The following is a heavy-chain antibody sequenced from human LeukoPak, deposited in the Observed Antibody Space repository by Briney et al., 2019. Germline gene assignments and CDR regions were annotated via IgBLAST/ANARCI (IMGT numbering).Heavy chain of an antibody. Sequence: GGSRRLSCAASGFTFSSYGMHWVRQAPGKGLEWVAVISYDGSNKYYADSVKGRFTISRDNSKNTLYLQINSLRAEDTAVYYCAKLISSGEFDYWGQGTLVTVSS. D-gene: IGHD6-19*01. CDR2: ISYDGSNK. V-gene: IGHV3-30*18. CDR1: GFTFSSYG. J-gene: IGHJ4*02. CDR3: AKLISSGEFDY.